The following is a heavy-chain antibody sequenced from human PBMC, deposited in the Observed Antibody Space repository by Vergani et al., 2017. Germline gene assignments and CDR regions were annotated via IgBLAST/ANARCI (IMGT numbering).Heavy chain of an antibody. V-gene: IGHV1-69*01. CDR1: GGTFSSYA. Sequence: QVQLVQSGAEVKKPGSSVKVSCKASGGTFSSYAISWVRQAPGQGLEWMGGIIPIFGTANYAQKFQGRVTITADESTSTAYMVLSSLRSEDMAVYYCARDRRGSLQTHRXYYYDSIGYWLFDPWGQGTLVTVSS. CDR3: ARDRRGSLQTHRXYYYDSIGYWLFDP. J-gene: IGHJ5*02. CDR2: IIPIFGTA. D-gene: IGHD3-22*01.